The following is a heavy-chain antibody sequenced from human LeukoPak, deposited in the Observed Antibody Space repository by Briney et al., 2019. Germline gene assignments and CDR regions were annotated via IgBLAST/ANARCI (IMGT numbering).Heavy chain of an antibody. CDR1: GFTFSSYS. D-gene: IGHD2-15*01. J-gene: IGHJ4*02. CDR3: AKGELGYCSGGSCYSFPLDY. V-gene: IGHV3-23*01. CDR2: ISGSGGST. Sequence: GGSLRLSCAASGFTFSSYSMNWVRQAPGKGLEWVSAISGSGGSTYYADSVKGRFTISRDNSKNTLYLQMNSLRAEDTAVYYCAKGELGYCSGGSCYSFPLDYWGQGTLVTVSS.